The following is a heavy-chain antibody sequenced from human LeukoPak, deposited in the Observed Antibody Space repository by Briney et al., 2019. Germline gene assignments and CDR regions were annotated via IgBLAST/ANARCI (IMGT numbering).Heavy chain of an antibody. J-gene: IGHJ6*02. CDR2: ISSSSSYI. Sequence: PGGSLRLSCAASGFTFSSYSMNWVRQAPGKGLEWVSSISSSSSYIYYADSVKGRFTISRDNAKNSLYLQMNSLRAEDTAVYYCASYYGDYVRDYYYGMDVWGQGTTVTVSS. D-gene: IGHD4-17*01. CDR3: ASYYGDYVRDYYYGMDV. V-gene: IGHV3-21*01. CDR1: GFTFSSYS.